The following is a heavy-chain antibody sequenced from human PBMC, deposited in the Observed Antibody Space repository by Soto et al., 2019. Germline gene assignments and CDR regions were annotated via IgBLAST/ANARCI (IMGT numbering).Heavy chain of an antibody. CDR2: FHRSGST. CDR3: ARGKPSGHGFGPRNFFYYGLDG. Sequence: ETLSLTCAVFSSYLGDDYGAWIRQSPDKWLELIGEFHRSGSTDYNPSLKSLLTLSLDTSKDQFSLKGASVTAGDTAVYFCARGKPSGHGFGPRNFFYYGLDGWGPGTTFTVSS. D-gene: IGHD3-10*01. V-gene: IGHV4-34*01. J-gene: IGHJ6*02. CDR1: SSYLGDDY.